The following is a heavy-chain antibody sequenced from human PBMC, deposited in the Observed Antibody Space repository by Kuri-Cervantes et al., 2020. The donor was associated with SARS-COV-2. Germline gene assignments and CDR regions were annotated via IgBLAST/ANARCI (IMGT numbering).Heavy chain of an antibody. V-gene: IGHV4-34*01. CDR3: ARGEGIVLVVYALAFDI. Sequence: SETLSLTCAVYGGSFSGYYWSWIRQPPGKGLEWIGEINHSGSTNYNPSLKSRVTISVDTSKNQFPLKLSSATAADTAVYYCARGEGIVLVVYALAFDIWGQGTMVTVSS. J-gene: IGHJ3*02. D-gene: IGHD2-8*02. CDR1: GGSFSGYY. CDR2: INHSGST.